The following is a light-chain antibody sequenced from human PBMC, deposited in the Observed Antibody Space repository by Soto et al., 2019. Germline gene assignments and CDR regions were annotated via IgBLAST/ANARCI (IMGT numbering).Light chain of an antibody. J-gene: IGKJ1*01. Sequence: ILFTPAPSTLSFSPGGRATLSCRASQSVSSNHLAWYQQKPGQAPRLLIYGGSSRATGIPVRFSGSGSETDFTLTITRLEPEDFAVYYCQQYSSSRTFGQGTRGDIK. CDR2: GGS. V-gene: IGKV3-20*01. CDR3: QQYSSSRT. CDR1: QSVSSNH.